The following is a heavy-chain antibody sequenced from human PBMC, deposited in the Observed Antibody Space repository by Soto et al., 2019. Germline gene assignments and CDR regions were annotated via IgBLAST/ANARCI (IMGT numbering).Heavy chain of an antibody. J-gene: IGHJ4*02. CDR1: GGSISSYY. CDR3: ARVVDTAMVTVGPFDY. Sequence: ASETLSLTCTVSGGSISSYYWSWIRQPPGKGLEWIGYIYYSGSTNYNPSLKSRVTISVDTSKNQFSLKLSSVTAADTAVYYCARVVDTAMVTVGPFDYWGQGTLVTVSS. CDR2: IYYSGST. V-gene: IGHV4-59*01. D-gene: IGHD5-18*01.